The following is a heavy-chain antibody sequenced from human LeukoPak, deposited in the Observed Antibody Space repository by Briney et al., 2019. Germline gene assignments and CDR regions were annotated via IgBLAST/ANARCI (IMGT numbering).Heavy chain of an antibody. CDR3: ASGPGYCSSTSCYTEGFFDY. V-gene: IGHV4-4*09. D-gene: IGHD2-2*02. CDR1: GGSISRYY. Sequence: SETLSLTCTVSGGSISRYYWSWIRQPPGKGLEWIGYIYTSGSTNYNPSLKSRVTISVDTSKNQFSLKLSSVTAADTAVYYCASGPGYCSSTSCYTEGFFDYWGQGTLVTVSS. J-gene: IGHJ4*02. CDR2: IYTSGST.